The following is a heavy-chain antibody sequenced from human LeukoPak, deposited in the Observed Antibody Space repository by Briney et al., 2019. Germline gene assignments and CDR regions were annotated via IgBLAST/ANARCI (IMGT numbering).Heavy chain of an antibody. CDR3: ARDVRLGEFPFSADY. D-gene: IGHD3-16*01. J-gene: IGHJ4*02. V-gene: IGHV4-39*07. CDR2: IYYSGST. Sequence: SETLSLTCTVSGGSISSSSYYWGWIRQPPGKGLEWIGSIYYSGSTYYNPSLKSRVTISVDTSKNQFSLKLSSVTAADTAVYYCARDVRLGEFPFSADYWGQGTLVTVSS. CDR1: GGSISSSSYY.